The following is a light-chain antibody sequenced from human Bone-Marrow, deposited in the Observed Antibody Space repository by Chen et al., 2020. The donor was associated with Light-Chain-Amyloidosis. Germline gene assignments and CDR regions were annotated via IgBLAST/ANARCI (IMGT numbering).Light chain of an antibody. CDR3: ATWDSSLTVWM. Sequence: QSVLTQPPSVSAAPGQKVTSSCSGSNSNIGINYVTWYQQLPGTSPQLLIYENNQRPSELPDRFSGSKSGTSATLGVAGLQTGDEADYYCATWDSSLTVWMFGGGTKLTVL. V-gene: IGLV1-51*02. CDR2: ENN. CDR1: NSNIGINY. J-gene: IGLJ3*02.